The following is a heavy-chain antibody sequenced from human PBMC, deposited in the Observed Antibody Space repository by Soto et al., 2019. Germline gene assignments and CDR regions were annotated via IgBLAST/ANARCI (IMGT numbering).Heavy chain of an antibody. CDR2: LNPNNGNT. CDR3: SRGEVGDYMDV. Sequence: QAQLEQSGAEVKELGASVKVSCKASENTFTNYDIIWVRQAPGQGLEWMGWLNPNNGNTGYAPKFRRRVTLTRDPSKRTAFMEISRLRAEGTAVYHCSRGEVGDYMDVWGKGTTVSVSS. J-gene: IGHJ6*03. CDR1: ENTFTNYD. V-gene: IGHV1-8*01. D-gene: IGHD3-16*01.